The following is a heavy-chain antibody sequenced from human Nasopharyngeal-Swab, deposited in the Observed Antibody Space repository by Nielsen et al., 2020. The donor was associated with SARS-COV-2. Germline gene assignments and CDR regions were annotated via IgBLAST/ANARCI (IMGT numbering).Heavy chain of an antibody. Sequence: GGSLRLSCAASGFTFSSYWMHWVRQAPGKGLVWVSRINPDGSSTDYAGSVKGRFTISRDNAKNTLYLKMSRRRAEETAVYYCARSRSAMDVWGQGTTVTVSS. V-gene: IGHV3-74*01. CDR3: ARSRSAMDV. CDR2: INPDGSST. CDR1: GFTFSSYW. J-gene: IGHJ6*02.